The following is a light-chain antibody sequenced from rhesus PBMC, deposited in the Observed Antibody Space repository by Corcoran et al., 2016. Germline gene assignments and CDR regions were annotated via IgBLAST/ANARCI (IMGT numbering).Light chain of an antibody. CDR2: KAS. CDR3: QQGYGIPFT. Sequence: DIQMIQSPSSLSASIGDRVTITCRASEKVNNYLNWYQQKPGKAPKVLIYKASTLQSGVQSRVSGWGSGTVYTFTISSLQPEDIASYYCQQGYGIPFTFGPGTKLDMK. CDR1: EKVNNY. J-gene: IGKJ3*01. V-gene: IGKV1-74*01.